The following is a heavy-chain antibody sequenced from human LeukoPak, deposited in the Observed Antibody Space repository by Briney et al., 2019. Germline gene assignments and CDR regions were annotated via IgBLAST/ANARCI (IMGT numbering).Heavy chain of an antibody. CDR1: GASFSNDY. J-gene: IGHJ4*02. CDR3: ARGSSSSWYTGSYFDY. CDR2: IYHSGST. Sequence: KSSETLSLTCTVSGASFSNDYWSWIRQPPGKGLEWIGYIYHSGSTYYNPSLKSRVTISVDRSKNQFSLKLSSVTAADTAVYYCARGSSSSWYTGSYFDYWGQGTLVTVSS. D-gene: IGHD6-13*01. V-gene: IGHV4-59*12.